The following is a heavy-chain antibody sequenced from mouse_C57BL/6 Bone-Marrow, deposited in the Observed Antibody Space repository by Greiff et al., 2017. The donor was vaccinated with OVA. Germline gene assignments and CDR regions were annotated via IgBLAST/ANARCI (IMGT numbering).Heavy chain of an antibody. CDR1: GYTFTSYW. Sequence: QVQLQQPGAELVMPGASVKLSCKASGYTFTSYWMHWVKQRPGQGLEWIGEIDPSDSYTNYNQQFKGKSTLTVDKSSSTAYMQLSSLTSEDSAVYCCARFTTVVGAMGYRGQGTSVTGSS. D-gene: IGHD1-1*01. CDR3: ARFTTVVGAMGY. V-gene: IGHV1-69*01. CDR2: IDPSDSYT. J-gene: IGHJ4*01.